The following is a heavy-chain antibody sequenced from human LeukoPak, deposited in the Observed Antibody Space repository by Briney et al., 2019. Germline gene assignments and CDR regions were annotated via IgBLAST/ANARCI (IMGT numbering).Heavy chain of an antibody. J-gene: IGHJ3*02. Sequence: PSETLSLTCAVYGGSFSGYYWSWIRRPPGKGLEWIGEINHSGSTNYNPSLKSRVTISVDTSKNQFSLKLSSVTAADTAVYYCGRGTGWLQLHGDDFVIWGQGTKVAVSS. D-gene: IGHD5-24*01. CDR3: GRGTGWLQLHGDDFVI. CDR1: GGSFSGYY. V-gene: IGHV4-34*01. CDR2: INHSGST.